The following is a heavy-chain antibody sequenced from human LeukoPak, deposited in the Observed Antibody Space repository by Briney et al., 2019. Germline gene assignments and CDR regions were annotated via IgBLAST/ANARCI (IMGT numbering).Heavy chain of an antibody. J-gene: IGHJ4*02. CDR2: IWYDGSNK. V-gene: IGHV3-30*02. CDR3: AKGEGGDSGWYGDY. Sequence: PGGSLRLSCAASGFTFSSHDMHWVRQAPGKGLEWMAVIWYDGSNKYYADSVEGRFTISRDNSKNTLFLQMNSLRAEDTAMYYCAKGEGGDSGWYGDYWGQGDLVIVSS. CDR1: GFTFSSHD. D-gene: IGHD6-19*01.